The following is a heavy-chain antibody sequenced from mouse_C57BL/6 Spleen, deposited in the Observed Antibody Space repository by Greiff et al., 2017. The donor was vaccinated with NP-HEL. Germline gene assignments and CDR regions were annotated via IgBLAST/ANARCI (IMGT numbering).Heavy chain of an antibody. D-gene: IGHD1-1*01. J-gene: IGHJ2*01. CDR3: ARPSTVVATNYFDY. V-gene: IGHV5-17*01. CDR2: ISSGSSTI. CDR1: GFTFSDYG. Sequence: EVQRVESGGGLVKPGGSLKLSCAASGFTFSDYGMHWVRQAPEKGLEWVAYISSGSSTIYYADTVKGRFTISRDNAKNTLFLQMTSLRSEDTAMYYCARPSTVVATNYFDYWGQGTTLTVSS.